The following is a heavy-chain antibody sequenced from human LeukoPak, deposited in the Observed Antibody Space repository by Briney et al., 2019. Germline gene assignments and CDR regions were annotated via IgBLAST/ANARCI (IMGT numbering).Heavy chain of an antibody. Sequence: PSEALSLTCTVSDGSISSSNYFWAWIRQPPGKGLEWIGSIYYSGSTNYNPSLKSRVNMSVDTSKNQFSLKLSSVTAADTAVYYCARGHRYSAMRIYFDYWGQGTLVTVSS. CDR2: IYYSGST. V-gene: IGHV4-39*07. CDR1: DGSISSSNYF. D-gene: IGHD5-18*01. J-gene: IGHJ4*02. CDR3: ARGHRYSAMRIYFDY.